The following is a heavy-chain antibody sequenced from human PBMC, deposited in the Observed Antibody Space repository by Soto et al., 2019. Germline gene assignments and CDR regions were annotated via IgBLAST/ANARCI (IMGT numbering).Heavy chain of an antibody. V-gene: IGHV3-23*01. CDR3: AKVRSNYDILTGYYNSEPPIY. CDR1: GFTFSSYA. CDR2: ISGSGGST. J-gene: IGHJ4*02. Sequence: PWGSLRLSCAASGFTFSSYAMSWVRQAPGKGLEWVSAISGSGGSTYYADSVKGRFTISRDNSKNTLYLQMNSLRAEDTAVYYCAKVRSNYDILTGYYNSEPPIYWGQGTLVTVSS. D-gene: IGHD3-9*01.